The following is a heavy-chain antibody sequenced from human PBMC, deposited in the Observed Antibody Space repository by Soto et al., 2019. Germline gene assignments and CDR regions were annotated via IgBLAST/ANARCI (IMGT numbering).Heavy chain of an antibody. J-gene: IGHJ4*02. CDR1: GFTFSTYA. V-gene: IGHV3-23*01. CDR3: AKGTVVRGVLFDY. Sequence: EAQLLESGGGLVRPGGSLRLSCVASGFTFSTYAMSWVRQAPGKGLEWVSALTPSGGETYYADSVKGRFTISRDNSKNTLYLQMNSLRAEDTAVYYCAKGTVVRGVLFDYWGQGTLVTVSS. D-gene: IGHD3-10*01. CDR2: LTPSGGET.